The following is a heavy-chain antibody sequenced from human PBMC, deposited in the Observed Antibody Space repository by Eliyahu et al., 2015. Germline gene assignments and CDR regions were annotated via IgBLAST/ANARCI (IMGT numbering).Heavy chain of an antibody. CDR1: EXIFTNYW. Sequence: EVQLVQSGAXVKXPGESLXISCXGSEXIFTNYWIXWVRQXPGKGXEYMGIISPTDSDTRYSPSFQGQVTISADKSINTAYLQWTSLRASDTAMYYCARHDYFNSRRFDPWGQGTLVTVSS. D-gene: IGHD2/OR15-2a*01. CDR2: ISPTDSDT. V-gene: IGHV5-51*01. CDR3: ARHDYFNSRRFDP. J-gene: IGHJ5*02.